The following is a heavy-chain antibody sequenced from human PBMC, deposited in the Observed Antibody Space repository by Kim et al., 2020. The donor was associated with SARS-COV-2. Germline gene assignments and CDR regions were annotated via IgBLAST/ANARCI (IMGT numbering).Heavy chain of an antibody. V-gene: IGHV3-21*01. CDR2: INRKSDYI. D-gene: IGHD2-2*01. Sequence: GGSLRLSCAASGFSFSSYSMAWVRQAPGKGLEWVASINRKSDYIYYTDSVKGRFIISRDNAKNSLYLQMNYLRAEDTAVYSCAKGSPAYAEPVDSWGPGT. CDR1: GFSFSSYS. J-gene: IGHJ4*03. CDR3: AKGSPAYAEPVDS.